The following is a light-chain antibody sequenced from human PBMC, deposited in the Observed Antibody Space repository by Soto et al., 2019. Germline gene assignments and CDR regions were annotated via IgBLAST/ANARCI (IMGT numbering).Light chain of an antibody. CDR3: QRFNRWPLS. J-gene: IGKJ4*01. V-gene: IGKV3-15*01. Sequence: EIVLTQSPATLSVSQGERATLXXRASQSVRNNLAWYQQKPGQAPXLLIYGASTRATCIPARFSGSGSGTEFTLTFASLQSEDFGVYYCQRFNRWPLSFGGGTRWIS. CDR1: QSVRNN. CDR2: GAS.